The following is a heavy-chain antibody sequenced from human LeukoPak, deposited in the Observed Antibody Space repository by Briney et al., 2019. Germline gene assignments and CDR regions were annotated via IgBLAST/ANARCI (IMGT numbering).Heavy chain of an antibody. CDR1: GGSIDNNSYY. CDR3: ARHRGSSSNFDY. V-gene: IGHV4-39*01. D-gene: IGHD6-6*01. J-gene: IGHJ4*02. Sequence: SETLSLTCTVSGGSIDNNSYYWGCIRQPPGKGLEWIGSIYYSGKTFYNPSLKSRVTISVDTSKNQFSLKLSSVTATDTAVYYCARHRGSSSNFDYWGQGTLVTVSS. CDR2: IYYSGKT.